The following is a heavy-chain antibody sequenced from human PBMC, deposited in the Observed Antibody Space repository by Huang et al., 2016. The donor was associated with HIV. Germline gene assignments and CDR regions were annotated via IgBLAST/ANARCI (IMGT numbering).Heavy chain of an antibody. D-gene: IGHD2-15*01. Sequence: QVQLVESGAELKKPGASVRVSCKVSGYTVSELSLHWVRQAPEKGLEWMGGCDPEEGETSYAQRWQGRVTRTEETSTDTAYMELGSLRPEDTAVYYCATSTPDVGAGVLRSAFDIWGQGTMVTVSS. CDR2: CDPEEGET. CDR1: GYTVSELS. V-gene: IGHV1-24*01. CDR3: ATSTPDVGAGVLRSAFDI. J-gene: IGHJ3*02.